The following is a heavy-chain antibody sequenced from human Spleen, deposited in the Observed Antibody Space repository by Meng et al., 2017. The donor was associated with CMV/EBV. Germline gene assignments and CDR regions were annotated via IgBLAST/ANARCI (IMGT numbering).Heavy chain of an antibody. CDR1: GYIFSTYA. CDR2: INTNAGVP. CDR3: ARFRGSYFFDY. Sequence: QVQLVQSGAEVKKPGASVKVSCKASGYIFSTYAIHWVRQAPGQGLEWMGWINTNAGVPTYAQDFTGRFVFSLDTSVTTAYLQISSLEAEDTAVYYCARFRGSYFFDYWGQGTLVTVSS. J-gene: IGHJ4*02. D-gene: IGHD1-26*01. V-gene: IGHV7-4-1*02.